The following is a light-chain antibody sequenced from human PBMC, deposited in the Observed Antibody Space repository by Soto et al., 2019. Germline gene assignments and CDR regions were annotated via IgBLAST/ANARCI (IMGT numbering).Light chain of an antibody. CDR2: KVS. CDR1: QSPVYRDGNTY. Sequence: DVVLTQSQLSLSVTLGQPATISCRSSQSPVYRDGNTYFNWFQQRPGHSPRRLIYKVSNRDFGVPDRFSGSGSGTDFTLKISRVEADDVGLDYCMQGAHWPPTFGQGTKV. CDR3: MQGAHWPPT. J-gene: IGKJ1*01. V-gene: IGKV2-30*01.